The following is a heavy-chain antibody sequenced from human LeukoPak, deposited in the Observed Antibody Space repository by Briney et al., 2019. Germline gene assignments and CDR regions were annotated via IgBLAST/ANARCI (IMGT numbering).Heavy chain of an antibody. CDR3: AKSQFGGVFDGFDI. CDR1: GFTFSSYA. D-gene: IGHD3-16*01. Sequence: PGGSLRLSCAASGFTFSSYAMSWVRQAPGKGLGWVSDISGSGASTYYADSVKGRFTISRDNSKNTLYVQMNSLRAEDTAVYYCAKSQFGGVFDGFDIWGQGTMVTVSS. CDR2: ISGSGAST. J-gene: IGHJ3*02. V-gene: IGHV3-23*01.